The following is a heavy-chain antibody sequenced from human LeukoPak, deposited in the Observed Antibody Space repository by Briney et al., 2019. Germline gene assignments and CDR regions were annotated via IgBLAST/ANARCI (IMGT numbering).Heavy chain of an antibody. J-gene: IGHJ5*02. D-gene: IGHD6-6*01. Sequence: SETLSLTCTVSGGSLSSYYWSWIRQPPGKGLEWIGYIYYSGGTNYNPSLKSRVTISVDTSKNQFSLKLSSVTAADTAVYYCARDGSYSSSSTWFDPWGQGTLVTVSS. CDR1: GGSLSSYY. CDR3: ARDGSYSSSSTWFDP. V-gene: IGHV4-59*01. CDR2: IYYSGGT.